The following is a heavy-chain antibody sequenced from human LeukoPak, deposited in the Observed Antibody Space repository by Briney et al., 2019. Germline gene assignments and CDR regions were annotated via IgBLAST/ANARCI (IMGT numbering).Heavy chain of an antibody. CDR2: IWYDGSNK. D-gene: IGHD2-15*01. CDR1: GFTLSSYG. CDR3: ARDSADIVVVVAAIAARYYGMDV. J-gene: IGHJ6*02. Sequence: GGSLRLSCAASGFTLSSYGMHWVRQAPGKGLEWVAVIWYDGSNKYYADSVKGRFTISRDNSKNTLYLQMNSLRAEDTAVYYCARDSADIVVVVAAIAARYYGMDVWGQGTTVTVPS. V-gene: IGHV3-33*01.